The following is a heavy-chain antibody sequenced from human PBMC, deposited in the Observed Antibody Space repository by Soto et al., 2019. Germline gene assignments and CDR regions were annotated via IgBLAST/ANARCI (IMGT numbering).Heavy chain of an antibody. Sequence: EVQLLESGGGLVQPGGSLRLSCAASGFTFINYAMNWVRQAPGKGLEWVSSISGGGDANFFADSVRGRFTISRDNSKNTVTLQMNSLGVDGTAVYYCAKKILGSTSRRNYWYFDLWGRGTLVTVSS. CDR2: ISGGGDAN. CDR1: GFTFINYA. V-gene: IGHV3-23*01. D-gene: IGHD2-2*01. J-gene: IGHJ2*01. CDR3: AKKILGSTSRRNYWYFDL.